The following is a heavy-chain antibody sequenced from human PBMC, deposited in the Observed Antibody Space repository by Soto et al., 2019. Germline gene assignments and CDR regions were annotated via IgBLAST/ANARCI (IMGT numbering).Heavy chain of an antibody. Sequence: GASVKGSFKASGYAFTSYGISWVRQAPGQGLEWMGWISAYNGNTNYAQKLQGRATMTTDTSTRTAYMELRSLRSDDTAVYYCASASSSWFDPWGQGTLVTVSS. V-gene: IGHV1-18*01. CDR2: ISAYNGNT. CDR1: GYAFTSYG. J-gene: IGHJ5*02. D-gene: IGHD6-13*01. CDR3: ASASSSWFDP.